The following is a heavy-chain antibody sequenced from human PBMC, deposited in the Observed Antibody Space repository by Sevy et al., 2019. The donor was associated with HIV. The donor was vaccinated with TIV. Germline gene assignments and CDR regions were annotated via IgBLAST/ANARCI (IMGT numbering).Heavy chain of an antibody. CDR3: ARGGDYGDPRSYYYGMDV. Sequence: GGSLRLSCAASGFTVSSNYMSWFRQAPGKGLEWVSVIYSGGSTYYADSVKGRFTISRDNSKNTLYLQMNSLRAEDTAVYYCARGGDYGDPRSYYYGMDVWGQGTTVTVSS. CDR1: GFTVSSNY. CDR2: IYSGGST. V-gene: IGHV3-53*01. D-gene: IGHD4-17*01. J-gene: IGHJ6*02.